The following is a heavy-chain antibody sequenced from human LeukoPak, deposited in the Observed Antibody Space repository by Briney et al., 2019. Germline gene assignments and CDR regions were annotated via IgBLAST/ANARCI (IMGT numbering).Heavy chain of an antibody. CDR1: GFTFSSYS. CDR2: ISSSSSYI. D-gene: IGHD1-26*01. CDR3: ARLVSGSYFDY. J-gene: IGHJ4*02. V-gene: IGHV3-21*01. Sequence: GGSLRLSCSASGFTFSSYSMNWVRQAPGKGLEWVSSISSSSSYIYYADSVKGGFTISRDNAKNSLYLQMNSLRAEDTAVYYCARLVSGSYFDYWGQGTLVTVSS.